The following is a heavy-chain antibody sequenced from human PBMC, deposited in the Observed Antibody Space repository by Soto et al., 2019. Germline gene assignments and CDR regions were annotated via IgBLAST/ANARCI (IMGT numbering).Heavy chain of an antibody. D-gene: IGHD3-22*01. J-gene: IGHJ4*02. Sequence: QEQLVQSGAEVKKSGSSVKVSCKDTGGLFSSYAVSWVRQAPGQGLEWMGGIIPVFDTVYYAQKFQGRVTITADESTNTAYMELSSVRSEDTAMYYCARGVSGYVWFNEFWGQGTLVTVSS. CDR1: GGLFSSYA. CDR3: ARGVSGYVWFNEF. CDR2: IIPVFDTV. V-gene: IGHV1-69*01.